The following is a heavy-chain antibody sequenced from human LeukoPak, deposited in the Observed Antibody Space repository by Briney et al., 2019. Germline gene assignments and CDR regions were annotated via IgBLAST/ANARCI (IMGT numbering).Heavy chain of an antibody. D-gene: IGHD3-16*01. CDR3: ARFGIFYDMDV. CDR2: VHYSGKA. CDR1: GGSISGYY. V-gene: IGHV4-59*01. Sequence: SETLSLTCTVSGGSISGYYWTWTRQPPGKGLEWIGHVHYSGKADYNPSLRSRITISVDTSKNKMFLKLSSVTAADTAVYYCARFGIFYDMDVWGRGTTVTVSS. J-gene: IGHJ6*02.